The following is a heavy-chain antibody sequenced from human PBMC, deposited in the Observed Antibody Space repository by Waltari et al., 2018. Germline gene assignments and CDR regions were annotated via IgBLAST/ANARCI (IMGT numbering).Heavy chain of an antibody. CDR3: ARDRAFAVSLQD. CDR2: VSNDGSGR. D-gene: IGHD4-17*01. V-gene: IGHV3-30*04. J-gene: IGHJ4*02. Sequence: QAPLVESGGGVVQPGRSLRLSCATSGFTFSRFSMHWVRQAPGKGLQWVAGVSNDGSGRYADSVKGRFTISRDNAKSTVSLEMNSLRPDDTALYYCARDRAFAVSLQDWGQGTPVTVSS. CDR1: GFTFSRFS.